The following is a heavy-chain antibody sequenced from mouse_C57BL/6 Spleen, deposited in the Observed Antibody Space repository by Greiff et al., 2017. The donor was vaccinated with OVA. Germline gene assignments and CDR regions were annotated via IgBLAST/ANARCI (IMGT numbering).Heavy chain of an antibody. CDR3: ARLGLNYFDY. V-gene: IGHV5-17*01. Sequence: EVKLVESGGGLVKPGGSLKLSCAASGFTFSDYGMHWVRQAPEKGLEWVAYISSGSSTIYYADTVKGRFTISRDNAKTTLFLQMTSLTSEDSAVYYCARLGLNYFDYWGQGTTLTVSS. D-gene: IGHD4-1*01. CDR1: GFTFSDYG. J-gene: IGHJ2*01. CDR2: ISSGSSTI.